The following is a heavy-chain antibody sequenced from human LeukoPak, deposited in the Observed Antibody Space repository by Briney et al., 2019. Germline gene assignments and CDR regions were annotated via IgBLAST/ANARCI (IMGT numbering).Heavy chain of an antibody. Sequence: GGSLRLSCAASGFTFSSYAMSWVRQAPGKGLEWVSAISGSGGSTYYADSVKGRFTISRDNSKNTLYLQINSLRAEDTAVYYCAKDHSSSSRKFDYWGQGTLVTVSS. CDR2: ISGSGGST. D-gene: IGHD6-13*01. J-gene: IGHJ4*02. CDR3: AKDHSSSSRKFDY. V-gene: IGHV3-23*01. CDR1: GFTFSSYA.